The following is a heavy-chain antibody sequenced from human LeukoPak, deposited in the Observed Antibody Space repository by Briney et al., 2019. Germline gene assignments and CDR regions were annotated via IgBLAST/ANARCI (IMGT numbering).Heavy chain of an antibody. CDR2: INPSGGST. CDR3: ARDHARFTYYYYMDV. Sequence: ASVKVSCKASGYTFTSYYMHWVRQPPGQGLEWMGIINPSGGSTSYAQKFQGRVTMTRDMSTSTVYMELSSLRSEDTAVYYCARDHARFTYYYYMDVWGKGTTVTVSS. J-gene: IGHJ6*03. CDR1: GYTFTSYY. V-gene: IGHV1-46*01. D-gene: IGHD3-10*01.